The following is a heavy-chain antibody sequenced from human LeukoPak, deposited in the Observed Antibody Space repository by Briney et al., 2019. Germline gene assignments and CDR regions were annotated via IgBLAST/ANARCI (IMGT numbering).Heavy chain of an antibody. CDR1: GFTFSSYA. CDR3: ARPLSAYSSSWYPSDWFDP. CDR2: ISNDGRNK. D-gene: IGHD6-13*01. V-gene: IGHV3-30*04. Sequence: GRSLRLSCAASGFTFSSYAMHWVRQAPGKGPEWVAFISNDGRNKYYADSVKGRFTISRDNSKNTLYLQMNSLRAEDTAVYYCARPLSAYSSSWYPSDWFDPWGQGTLVTVSS. J-gene: IGHJ5*02.